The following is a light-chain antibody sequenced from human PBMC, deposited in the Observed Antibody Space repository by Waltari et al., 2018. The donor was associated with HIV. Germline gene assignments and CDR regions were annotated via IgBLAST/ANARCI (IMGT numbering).Light chain of an antibody. V-gene: IGLV1-47*01. CDR1: SSNIGSNY. CDR3: AAWDDNLSGWV. J-gene: IGLJ3*02. CDR2: RNN. Sequence: QSVLTQPPSASGTPGQSVTISCSGRSSNIGSNYVYWYQQLPGTAPKLLIYRNNQRPTGFPDRFSGFKAGTSASLAISGLRSEDEADYYCAAWDDNLSGWVFGGGSKLTIL.